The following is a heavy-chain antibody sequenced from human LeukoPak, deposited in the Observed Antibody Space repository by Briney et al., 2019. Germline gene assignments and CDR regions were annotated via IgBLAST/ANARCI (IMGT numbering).Heavy chain of an antibody. CDR1: GHTFTSYA. V-gene: IGHV1-3*01. CDR2: INAGNGNT. Sequence: GASVKVSCKASGHTFTSYAMHWVRQAPGQRLEWMGWINAGNGNTKYSQKFQGRVTITRDTSASTAYMELSSLRSEDTAVYYCARDPQPSSSLYGMDVWGQGTTVTVSS. J-gene: IGHJ6*02. CDR3: ARDPQPSSSLYGMDV. D-gene: IGHD6-13*01.